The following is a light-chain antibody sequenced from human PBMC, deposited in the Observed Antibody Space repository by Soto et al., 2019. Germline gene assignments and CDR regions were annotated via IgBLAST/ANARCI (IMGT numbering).Light chain of an antibody. Sequence: EFVLTQSPATLSLSPVERATLSCRASQSVSSYLAWYQQKPGQAPRLLIYDTSNRATGVPARFSGSGSGTDFTLTISSLEPEDVGIYYCQQCHATPLTFGQGTRLEIK. CDR1: QSVSSY. V-gene: IGKV3-11*01. CDR2: DTS. CDR3: QQCHATPLT. J-gene: IGKJ5*01.